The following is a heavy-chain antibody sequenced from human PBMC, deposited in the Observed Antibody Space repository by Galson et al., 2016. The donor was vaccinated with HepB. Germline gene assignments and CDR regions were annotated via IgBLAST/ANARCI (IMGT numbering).Heavy chain of an antibody. D-gene: IGHD2-15*01. CDR3: ARTPDYYFGMDL. CDR2: IYHTGQT. J-gene: IGHJ6*02. V-gene: IGHV4-4*02. CDR1: GASITDGSW. Sequence: EPLSLTCSVSGASITDGSWCSWVRQPPGKGLQWIGEIYHTGQTNYSPSFKSRVTISLDKSKNQAFLKLYSVTAADTAVYYRARTPDYYFGMDLWGPGTTVTVSS.